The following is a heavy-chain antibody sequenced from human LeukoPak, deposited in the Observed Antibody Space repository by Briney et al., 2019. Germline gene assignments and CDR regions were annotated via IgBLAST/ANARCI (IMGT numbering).Heavy chain of an antibody. CDR1: GGSFSGYY. J-gene: IGHJ4*02. D-gene: IGHD3-22*01. Sequence: NPSETLSLTCAVYGGSFSGYYWSWIRQPPGKGLEWIGEINHSGSTNYNPSLKSRVTISVDTSKNQFSLKLSSVTAADTAVYYCASAPPPDSSGYYPDYWGQGTLVTVSS. CDR2: INHSGST. V-gene: IGHV4-34*01. CDR3: ASAPPPDSSGYYPDY.